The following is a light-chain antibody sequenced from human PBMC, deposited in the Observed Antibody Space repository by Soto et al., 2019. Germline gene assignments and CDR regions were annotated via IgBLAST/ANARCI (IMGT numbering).Light chain of an antibody. CDR1: QSVSSN. CDR2: DAS. Sequence: EIVLTQSPATLSLSPGERASLSCRASQSVSSNLAWYQQKPGQAPRLLIFDASNRATGIPARFSGSGSGTDCTLTITTLEPEDFAVYYCQQRYNWPLVTFGGGTKVEI. J-gene: IGKJ4*01. CDR3: QQRYNWPLVT. V-gene: IGKV3-11*01.